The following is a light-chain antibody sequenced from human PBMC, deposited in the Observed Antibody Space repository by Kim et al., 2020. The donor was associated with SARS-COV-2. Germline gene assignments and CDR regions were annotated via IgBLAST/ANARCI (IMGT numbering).Light chain of an antibody. CDR3: QQSYKTPYT. J-gene: IGKJ2*01. V-gene: IGKV1-39*01. CDR2: ASS. Sequence: SASVVDTVTITCRASKKISSYLKWFQQKPGKAPNLLIYASSTLQSGVPSRFSGSGSGTDFTLTSSSLQPGDVATYYCQQSYKTPYTFGQGTKLEIK. CDR1: KKISSY.